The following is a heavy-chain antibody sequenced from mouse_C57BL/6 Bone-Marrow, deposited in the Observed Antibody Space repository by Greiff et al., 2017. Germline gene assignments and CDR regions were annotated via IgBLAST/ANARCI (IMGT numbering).Heavy chain of an antibody. CDR3: TRGGSDYGNHFPFAY. Sequence: EVQLQQSGTVLARPGASVKMSCKTSGYTFTSYWMHWVKQRPGQGLEWIGAIYPGNSDTSYNQKFKGKAKLTAVTSASTAYMELSSLTNEDSAVXDYTRGGSDYGNHFPFAYWGQGTLVTVSA. CDR1: GYTFTSYW. J-gene: IGHJ3*01. CDR2: IYPGNSDT. V-gene: IGHV1-5*01. D-gene: IGHD2-1*01.